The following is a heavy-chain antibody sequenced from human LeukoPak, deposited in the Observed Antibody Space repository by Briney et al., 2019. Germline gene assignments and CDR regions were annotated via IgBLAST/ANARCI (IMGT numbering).Heavy chain of an antibody. Sequence: SETLSLTCAVYGGSFSGYYWSWIRQPPGKGLEWIGEINHSGSTNYNPSLKSRVTISVDTSKNQFSLEVNSVTAADTAMYFCARSQWQGIDYWGQGTLVTVSS. CDR1: GGSFSGYY. CDR2: INHSGST. CDR3: ARSQWQGIDY. J-gene: IGHJ4*02. D-gene: IGHD6-19*01. V-gene: IGHV4-34*01.